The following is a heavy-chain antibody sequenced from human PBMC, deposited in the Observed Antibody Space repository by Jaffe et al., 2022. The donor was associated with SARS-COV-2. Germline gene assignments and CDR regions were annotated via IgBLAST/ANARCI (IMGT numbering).Heavy chain of an antibody. Sequence: QVQLQESGPGLVKPSETLSLTCTVSGGSISSYYWSWIRQPPGKGLEWIGYIYYSGSTNYNPSLKSRVTISVDTSKNQFSLKLSSVTAADTAVYYCAGIAAAGDDYWGQGTLVTVSS. CDR1: GGSISSYY. D-gene: IGHD6-13*01. V-gene: IGHV4-59*01. CDR2: IYYSGST. CDR3: AGIAAAGDDY. J-gene: IGHJ4*02.